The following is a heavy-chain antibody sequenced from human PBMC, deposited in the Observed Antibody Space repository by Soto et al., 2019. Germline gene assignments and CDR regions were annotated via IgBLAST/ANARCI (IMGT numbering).Heavy chain of an antibody. D-gene: IGHD3-16*01. Sequence: EVQLVESGGGLAQPGGSLRLSCVASGFTFSSYSINWIRQAPGQGPEWVSWITPAGNSVDYTESVKGRFTISRDNAENSLYLEMNSLRDEDTAVYYCVRDHLWAFDYWGQGTLVTVSS. CDR1: GFTFSSYS. J-gene: IGHJ4*02. CDR3: VRDHLWAFDY. CDR2: ITPAGNSV. V-gene: IGHV3-48*02.